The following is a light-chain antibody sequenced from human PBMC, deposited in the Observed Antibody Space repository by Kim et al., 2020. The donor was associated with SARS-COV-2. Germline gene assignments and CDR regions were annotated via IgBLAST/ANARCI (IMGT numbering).Light chain of an antibody. J-gene: IGKJ2*01. CDR1: QDISSN. V-gene: IGKV1-27*01. Sequence: DIQMTQSPSSLSASVGERVTITCRASQDISSNVAWYQQKPGKVPKLLIYGASALHSGVPSRFSGSGSGTDFTLTISTLQPADVATYYCQKYNGAPWTFGQGTKLEI. CDR3: QKYNGAPWT. CDR2: GAS.